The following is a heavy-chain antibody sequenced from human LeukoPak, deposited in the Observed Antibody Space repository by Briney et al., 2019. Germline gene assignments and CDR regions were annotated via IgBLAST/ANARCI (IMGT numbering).Heavy chain of an antibody. D-gene: IGHD3-10*01. CDR1: GFTFSSYE. Sequence: GGSLRLSCAASGFTFSSYEMNWVRKAPGKGLEWVSYISSSGSTIYYADSVKGRFTISRDNAKNSLYLQMNSLRAEDTAVYYCARDFIWFGESYFDYWGQGTLVTVSS. CDR2: ISSSGSTI. J-gene: IGHJ4*02. V-gene: IGHV3-48*03. CDR3: ARDFIWFGESYFDY.